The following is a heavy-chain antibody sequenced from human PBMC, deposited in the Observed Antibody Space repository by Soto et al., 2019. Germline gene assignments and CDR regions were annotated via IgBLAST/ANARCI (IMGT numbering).Heavy chain of an antibody. V-gene: IGHV4-59*08. CDR2: IYYSGST. J-gene: IGHJ4*02. CDR3: ARHVKKGNSVIRGVDY. Sequence: SETLSLTCTVSGGSISSYYWSWIRQPPGKGLEWIGYIYYSGSTNYNSSLKSRVTISVDTSKNQFSLELSSLTAADTAVYYCARHVKKGNSVIRGVDYWGQGTPVTVSS. D-gene: IGHD3-10*01. CDR1: GGSISSYY.